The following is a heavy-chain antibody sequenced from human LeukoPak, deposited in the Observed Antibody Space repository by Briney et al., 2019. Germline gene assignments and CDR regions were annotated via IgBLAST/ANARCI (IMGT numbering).Heavy chain of an antibody. CDR2: IYYSGST. D-gene: IGHD5-12*01. J-gene: IGHJ4*02. Sequence: KPSETLSLTCTVSGGSISSYYWSWIRQPPGKGLEWIGYIYYSGSTNYNPSLQSRVTISVDTSKNQFSLKLRSVTAADTAVYYCARVSGYHWESFYDYWGQGTLVTVSS. CDR1: GGSISSYY. CDR3: ARVSGYHWESFYDY. V-gene: IGHV4-59*01.